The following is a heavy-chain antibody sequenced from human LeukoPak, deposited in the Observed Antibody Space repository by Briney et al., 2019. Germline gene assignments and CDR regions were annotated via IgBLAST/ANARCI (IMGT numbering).Heavy chain of an antibody. CDR3: ARAILRLRKGPVSDVVDWFDP. J-gene: IGHJ5*02. D-gene: IGHD2-21*01. CDR2: IYYSGST. V-gene: IGHV4-59*01. CDR1: GGSISSYY. Sequence: TSSETLSLTCTVSGGSISSYYWSWIRQPPGKGLEWIGYIYYSGSTNYNPSLKSRVTISVDTSKNQFSLKLSSVTAADTAVYYCARAILRLRKGPVSDVVDWFDPWGQGTLVTVSS.